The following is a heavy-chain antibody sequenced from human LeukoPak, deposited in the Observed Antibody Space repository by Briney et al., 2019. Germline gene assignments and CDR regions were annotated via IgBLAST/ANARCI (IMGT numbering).Heavy chain of an antibody. CDR3: SRDGSSSDWSAFDI. Sequence: PGGSLRLSCAASGFTVSSNYMSWVRQAPGKGLEWVSVIYSGGSTYYADSVKGRFTISRDNSKNTLYLQMNSLKAEDTAVYYCSRDGSSSDWSAFDIWGQGTMVTVSS. CDR1: GFTVSSNY. J-gene: IGHJ3*02. CDR2: IYSGGST. D-gene: IGHD6-25*01. V-gene: IGHV3-66*01.